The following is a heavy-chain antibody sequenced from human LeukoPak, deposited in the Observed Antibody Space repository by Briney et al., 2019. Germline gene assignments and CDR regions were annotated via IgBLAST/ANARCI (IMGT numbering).Heavy chain of an antibody. Sequence: RTSETLSLTCSVSGGSISSGIYYWSWIRQPAGKGLEWIGRISTSGGTNYNPSLKSRVTISIDTSKSQFSLKLNSVTAADTAVYYCARAADGCSDANCYGYWGQGTLVTVSS. CDR2: ISTSGGT. CDR3: ARAADGCSDANCYGY. J-gene: IGHJ4*02. CDR1: GGSISSGIYY. D-gene: IGHD2-2*01. V-gene: IGHV4-61*02.